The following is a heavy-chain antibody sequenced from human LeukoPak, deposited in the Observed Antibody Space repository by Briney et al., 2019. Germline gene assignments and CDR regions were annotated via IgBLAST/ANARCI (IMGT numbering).Heavy chain of an antibody. J-gene: IGHJ4*02. V-gene: IGHV3-15*01. CDR3: TTRRQDGC. CDR1: GFTFSDAW. CDR2: IKSKIDGGTI. D-gene: IGHD6-25*01. Sequence: GGSLRLSCVASGFTFSDAWMSWVRQAPGKGLEWVGRIKSKIDGGTIDYGAPVKGRFTISRADSRNTLYLQMNSLKTEDTAVYYCTTRRQDGCWGQGTLVTVS.